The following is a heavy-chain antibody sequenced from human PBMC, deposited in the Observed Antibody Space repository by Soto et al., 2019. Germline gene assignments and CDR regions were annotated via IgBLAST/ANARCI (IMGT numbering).Heavy chain of an antibody. CDR3: AKGTDYDFWSGYYIGY. CDR1: GVTFSSYA. D-gene: IGHD3-3*01. V-gene: IGHV3-23*01. Sequence: PGGSLRLSCAASGVTFSSYAMSWVRQAPGKGLEWVSAISGSGGSTYYADSVKGRFTISRDNSKNTLYLQMNSLRAEDTAVYYCAKGTDYDFWSGYYIGYWGQGTLVTVSS. CDR2: ISGSGGST. J-gene: IGHJ4*02.